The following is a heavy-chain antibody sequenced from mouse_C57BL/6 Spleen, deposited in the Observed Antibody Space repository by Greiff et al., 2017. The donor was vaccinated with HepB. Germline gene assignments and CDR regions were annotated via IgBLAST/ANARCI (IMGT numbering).Heavy chain of an antibody. Sequence: QVQLQQSGAELVRPGASVTLSCKASGYTFTDYEMHWVKQTPVHGLEWIGAIDPETGGTAYNQKFKGKAILTADKSSSTAYMELRSLTSEDSAVYYCTREGYYGSPFAYWGQGTLVTVSA. CDR2: IDPETGGT. J-gene: IGHJ3*01. V-gene: IGHV1-15*01. D-gene: IGHD1-1*01. CDR3: TREGYYGSPFAY. CDR1: GYTFTDYE.